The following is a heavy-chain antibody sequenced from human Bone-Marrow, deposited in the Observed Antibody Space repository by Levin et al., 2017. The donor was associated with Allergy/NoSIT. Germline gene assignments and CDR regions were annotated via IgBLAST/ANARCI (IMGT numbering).Heavy chain of an antibody. V-gene: IGHV3-23*01. J-gene: IGHJ1*01. Sequence: GGSLRLSCSMSGYTFSSHSMAWVRQAPGRGLEWVSIITGTGSGAHYADSVQGRFTISRDNSQSTLYLQMNSLKIEDTAVYYCAKGSLSRNEVTGTGFFRDWGQGTPVTVSS. CDR2: ITGTGSGA. CDR1: GYTFSSHS. D-gene: IGHD2-21*02. CDR3: AKGSLSRNEVTGTGFFRD.